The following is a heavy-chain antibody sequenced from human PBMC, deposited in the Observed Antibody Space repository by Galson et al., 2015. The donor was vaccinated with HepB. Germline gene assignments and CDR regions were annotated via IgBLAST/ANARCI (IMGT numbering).Heavy chain of an antibody. J-gene: IGHJ4*02. CDR1: RFAFSSYS. D-gene: IGHD3-22*01. CDR2: ISSSTTYM. Sequence: SLRLSCAASRFAFSSYSMTWVRQAPGKGLEWVSSISSSTTYMYYAESVKGRFTISRDNAKNSLYLQMNSLRAEDTAVYSCASGLHYYDNRGVLLTDFDYWGQGTLVTVSS. CDR3: ASGLHYYDNRGVLLTDFDY. V-gene: IGHV3-21*01.